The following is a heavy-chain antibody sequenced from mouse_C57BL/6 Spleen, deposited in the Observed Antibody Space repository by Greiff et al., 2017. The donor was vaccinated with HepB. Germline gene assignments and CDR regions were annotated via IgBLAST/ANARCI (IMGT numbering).Heavy chain of an antibody. CDR1: GFNIKDDY. CDR2: IDPENGDT. J-gene: IGHJ3*01. CDR3: TTQYYGSSAWFAY. V-gene: IGHV14-4*01. Sequence: EVQLQQSGAELVRPGASVKLSCTASGFNIKDDYMHWVKQRPEQGLEWIRWIDPENGDTEYASKFQGKATITADTSSNTAYLQLSSLTSEDTAVYYCTTQYYGSSAWFAYWGQGTLVTVSA. D-gene: IGHD1-1*01.